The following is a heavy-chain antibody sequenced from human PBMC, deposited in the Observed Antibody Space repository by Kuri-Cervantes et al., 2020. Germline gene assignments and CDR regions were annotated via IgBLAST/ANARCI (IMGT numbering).Heavy chain of an antibody. CDR2: INHSGGT. CDR3: ARQRTYYYGSGSYFNWFDP. V-gene: IGHV4-34*01. CDR1: GGSFSGYY. J-gene: IGHJ5*02. D-gene: IGHD3-10*01. Sequence: ESLKISCAVYGGSFSGYYWSWIRQPPGKGLEWIGEINHSGGTNYNPSLKSRVTISVDTSKNQFSLKLSSVTAADTAVYYCARQRTYYYGSGSYFNWFDPWGQGTLVTVSS.